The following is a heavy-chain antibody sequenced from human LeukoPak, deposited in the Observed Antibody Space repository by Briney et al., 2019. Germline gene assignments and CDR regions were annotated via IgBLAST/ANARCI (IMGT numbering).Heavy chain of an antibody. CDR2: INHSGST. J-gene: IGHJ4*02. CDR1: GGSFSGYY. D-gene: IGHD4-17*01. Sequence: SETLSLTCAVYGGSFSGYYWSWIRQPPGKGLEWIGEINHSGSTNYNPSLKSRVTISVDTSKNQFSLKLGSVTAADTAVYYCARHYSMTTVTSSFDYWGQGTLVTVSS. CDR3: ARHYSMTTVTSSFDY. V-gene: IGHV4-34*01.